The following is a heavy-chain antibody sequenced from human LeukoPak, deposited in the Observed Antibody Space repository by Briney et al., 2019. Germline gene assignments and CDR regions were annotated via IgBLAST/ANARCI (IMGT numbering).Heavy chain of an antibody. D-gene: IGHD6-19*01. V-gene: IGHV4-4*02. J-gene: IGHJ3*02. CDR2: IYHSGST. CDR3: ARVWRSSGWYNLAFDI. CDR1: GGSISSSNW. Sequence: SETLSLTRAVSGGSISSSNWWSWVRQPPGKGLEWIGEIYHSGSTNYNPSLKSRVTISVDKSKNQFSLKLSSVTAADTAVYYCARVWRSSGWYNLAFDIWGQGTMVTVSS.